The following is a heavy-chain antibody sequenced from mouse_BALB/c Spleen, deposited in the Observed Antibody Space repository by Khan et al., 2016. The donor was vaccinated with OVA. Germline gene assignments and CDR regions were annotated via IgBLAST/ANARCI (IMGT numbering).Heavy chain of an antibody. J-gene: IGHJ3*01. CDR2: ISTYYGHA. V-gene: IGHV1S137*01. CDR1: GYTFTDFA. Sequence: QVRLQQSGTELVRPGVSVKISCKGSGYTFTDFAMHWVKQSHAKSLAWIGVISTYYGHATYNQKFQDKATMTVDLSSSTAYLELARLTSEDSAMYYCVRGRGSSRLAYWGQGTLVTVSA. CDR3: VRGRGSSRLAY. D-gene: IGHD1-3*01.